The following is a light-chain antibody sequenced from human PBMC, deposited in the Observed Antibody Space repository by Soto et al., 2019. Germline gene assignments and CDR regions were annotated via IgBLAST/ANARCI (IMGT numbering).Light chain of an antibody. J-gene: IGKJ4*01. Sequence: DIQMTQSPSSLSASVGDRVTITCRPSQAISNYLAWYQKRPGKVPKLLIYEASTLQSGVPSRFSGSRSGMDFTLTIPSLKPEDVAAYYCQNYTTAPHTFGGGTRVEIK. CDR1: QAISNY. CDR3: QNYTTAPHT. V-gene: IGKV1-27*01. CDR2: EAS.